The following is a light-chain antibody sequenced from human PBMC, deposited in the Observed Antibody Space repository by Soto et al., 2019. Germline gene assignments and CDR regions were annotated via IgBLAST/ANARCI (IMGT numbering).Light chain of an antibody. CDR2: DVS. J-gene: IGKJ5*01. V-gene: IGKV3-15*01. CDR1: HRIXTY. Sequence: IVVTNSPVTLSVSPGERATLPCMAGHRIXTYFFWFQQKSGQAPRILXDDVSIRDTGGPARFSATGSETDFTLTISGLQSGDSAFYFCQQYNNWPLSFGQGTRLEIK. CDR3: QQYNNWPLS.